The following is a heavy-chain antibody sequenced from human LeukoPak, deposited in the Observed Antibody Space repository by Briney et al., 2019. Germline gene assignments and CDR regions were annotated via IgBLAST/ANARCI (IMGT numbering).Heavy chain of an antibody. CDR2: ISGRSSTI. CDR1: AFTFSDYR. V-gene: IGHV3-48*01. CDR3: ARDRLKSGSYYLDY. J-gene: IGHJ4*02. Sequence: GGSLRLSCAASAFTFSDYRMNWVRQAPGKGLEWGSYISGRSSTIYYADSVKGRFTISRDNAKSSMYLQMNSLRAEDTAVYYCARDRLKSGSYYLDYWGQGTLVTVSS. D-gene: IGHD1-26*01.